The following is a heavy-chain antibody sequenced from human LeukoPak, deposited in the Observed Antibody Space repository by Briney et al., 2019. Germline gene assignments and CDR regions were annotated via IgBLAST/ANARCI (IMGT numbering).Heavy chain of an antibody. J-gene: IGHJ3*01. CDR3: VGVFASGKDDAFDL. D-gene: IGHD3-3*01. CDR1: GGSVSDFS. V-gene: IGHV4-59*02. Sequence: SETLSLTCIVSGGSVSDFSWNWIRQSPGKGLECIGYIFYSGRNTYNPSPRSRFPMSVDTSKNQFSLKLSSVTAADTGTYYCVGVFASGKDDAFDLWGQGTMVAVSS. CDR2: IFYSGRN.